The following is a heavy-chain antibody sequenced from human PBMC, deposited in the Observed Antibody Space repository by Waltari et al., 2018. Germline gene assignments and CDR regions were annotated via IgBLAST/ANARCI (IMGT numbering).Heavy chain of an antibody. CDR3: ARLNDDHDFQALDF. CDR1: GFSFGNYA. Sequence: ELQLLESGGGFVQPGGSLRLLCAASGFSFGNYAMTWVRQAPGKGLEWFLGISGSGDSIYYADSVKGRFTISRDNSKNTLTLQVNSLRGEDTAVYYCARLNDDHDFQALDFWGQGTLVTVSS. D-gene: IGHD1-1*01. CDR2: ISGSGDSI. V-gene: IGHV3-23*01. J-gene: IGHJ4*02.